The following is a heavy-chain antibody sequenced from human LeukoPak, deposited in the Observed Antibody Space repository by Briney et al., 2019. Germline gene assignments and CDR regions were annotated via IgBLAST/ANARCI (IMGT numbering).Heavy chain of an antibody. D-gene: IGHD2-2*01. CDR3: ARAPITSPFYFDY. CDR1: GFAFDEHG. J-gene: IGHJ4*02. CDR2: INWSGGST. V-gene: IGHV3-20*04. Sequence: GGSLRLSCTASGFAFDEHGMSWVRQVPGKGLEWVSGINWSGGSTGYADPLRGRFTISRDNAKNSLYLQMDSLRAEDTALYYCARAPITSPFYFDYWGQGTLVTISS.